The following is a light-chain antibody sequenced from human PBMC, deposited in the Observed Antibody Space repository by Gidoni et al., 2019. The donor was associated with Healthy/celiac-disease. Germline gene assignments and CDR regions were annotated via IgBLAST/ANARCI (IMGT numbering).Light chain of an antibody. Sequence: QSVLTQPPSASGTPGQRVTISCSGSSSNIGSSTVTWYQQLPGTAPKLLIYSNNQRPSGVPDRFSGSKSGTSASLAISGRQSEDEADYYCAAWDDSLNGHVVFGGGTKLTVL. V-gene: IGLV1-44*01. J-gene: IGLJ2*01. CDR1: SSNIGSST. CDR2: SNN. CDR3: AAWDDSLNGHVV.